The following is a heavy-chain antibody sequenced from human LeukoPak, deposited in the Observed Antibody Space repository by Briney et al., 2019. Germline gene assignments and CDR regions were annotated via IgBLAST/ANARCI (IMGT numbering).Heavy chain of an antibody. J-gene: IGHJ6*03. D-gene: IGHD4-17*01. CDR2: IKQDGSEK. CDR3: ARDDYGIEFYYYYFMDV. CDR1: GFTFSSYA. Sequence: PGGSLRLSCAASGFTFSSYAMSWVRQAPGKGVEWVANIKQDGSEKYYVDSVKGRFTISRDNANNSLYLQMNSLRAEDTAVYYCARDDYGIEFYYYYFMDVWGKGTTVTVSS. V-gene: IGHV3-7*01.